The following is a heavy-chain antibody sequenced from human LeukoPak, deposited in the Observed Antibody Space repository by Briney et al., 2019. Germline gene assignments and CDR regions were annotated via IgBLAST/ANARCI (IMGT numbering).Heavy chain of an antibody. V-gene: IGHV4-4*07. D-gene: IGHD3-22*01. CDR1: GGSISSYY. CDR3: ARGFASGGYYDY. CDR2: IYTRGST. Sequence: SETLSLTCTVSGGSISSYYWTWIRQPAGKGLEWIGHIYTRGSTYYNPSLKSRVTMSLDTSKNQFSLKLSFVTAADTAVYYCARGFASGGYYDYWGQGTLVTVSS. J-gene: IGHJ4*02.